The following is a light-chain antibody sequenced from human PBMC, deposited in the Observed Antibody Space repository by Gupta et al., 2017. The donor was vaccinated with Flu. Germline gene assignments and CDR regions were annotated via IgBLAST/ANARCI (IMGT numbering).Light chain of an antibody. Sequence: DIVLTPSPDSLAVSLGERATINCKSSQSVLYSSNNKNYLAWYQQQPGQPPKLLIYWASTRESGVPDRFSGSGSGTDFTLTISSLQAEDVAVYYCQQYYSTPPTFGQGTKVEIK. CDR3: QQYYSTPPT. CDR2: WAS. V-gene: IGKV4-1*01. J-gene: IGKJ1*01. CDR1: QSVLYSSNNKNY.